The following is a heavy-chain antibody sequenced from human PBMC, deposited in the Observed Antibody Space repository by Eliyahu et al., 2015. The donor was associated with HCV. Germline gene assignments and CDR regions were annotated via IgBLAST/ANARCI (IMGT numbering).Heavy chain of an antibody. CDR2: IYYSGST. D-gene: IGHD1-7*01. CDR1: GGSISSGDYY. CDR3: AREPAITGTRNYFDY. Sequence: QVQLQESGPGLVKPSQTLSLTCTVSGGSISSGDYYWSWIRQPPGKGLEWIGYIYYSGSTYYTPTRPTRITISVDTSKNQFSLKLSSVTAADTAVYYCAREPAITGTRNYFDYWGQGTLVTVSS. J-gene: IGHJ4*02. V-gene: IGHV4-30-4*01.